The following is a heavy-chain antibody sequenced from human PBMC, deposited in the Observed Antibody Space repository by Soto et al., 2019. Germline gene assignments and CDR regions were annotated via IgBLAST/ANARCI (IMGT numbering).Heavy chain of an antibody. J-gene: IGHJ4*02. CDR1: GYTFTSYA. Sequence: QVQLVQSGAEVKKPGASVKVSCKASGYTFTSYAMHWVRQAPGQRLEWMGWINAGNGNTKYSQKFQGRVTITRDTSASTAYMELSSLRSEDTALYYCARVGWYSSGWYGPYFDYWGQGTLVTVSS. D-gene: IGHD6-19*01. CDR3: ARVGWYSSGWYGPYFDY. CDR2: INAGNGNT. V-gene: IGHV1-3*01.